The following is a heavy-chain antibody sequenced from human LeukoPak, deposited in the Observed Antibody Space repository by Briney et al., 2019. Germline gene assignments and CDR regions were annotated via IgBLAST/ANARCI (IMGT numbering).Heavy chain of an antibody. CDR3: VRQKKSHGNFDY. D-gene: IGHD1-26*01. V-gene: IGHV3-13*01. CDR1: GFTFSDHA. J-gene: IGHJ4*02. Sequence: GGSLRLACAASGFTFSDHAMHWVRQAPGKGLEWVSAVGIAADTFYPGSVKGRFTISRENAKNSLYLQMNSLRVEDTAVYYCVRQKKSHGNFDYWGQGTLVTVSS. CDR2: VGIAADT.